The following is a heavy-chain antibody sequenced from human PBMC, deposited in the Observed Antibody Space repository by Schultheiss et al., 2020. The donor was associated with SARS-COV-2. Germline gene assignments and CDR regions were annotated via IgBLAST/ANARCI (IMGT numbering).Heavy chain of an antibody. CDR1: GYTFTSYD. V-gene: IGHV1-69*13. J-gene: IGHJ5*02. CDR3: AKDISRYFPSSVWFDP. D-gene: IGHD3-9*01. Sequence: SVKVSCKASGYTFTSYDINWVRQATGQGLEWMGGIIPIFGTANYAQKFQGRVTITADESTSTAYMELSSLRSEDTALYYCAKDISRYFPSSVWFDPWGQGTLVTVSS. CDR2: IIPIFGTA.